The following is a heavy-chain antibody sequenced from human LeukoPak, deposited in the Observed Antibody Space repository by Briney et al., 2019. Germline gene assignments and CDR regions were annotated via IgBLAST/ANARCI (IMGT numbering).Heavy chain of an antibody. D-gene: IGHD6-19*01. CDR3: SNGRTSSGTLQHDY. CDR1: GFTFSSYS. V-gene: IGHV3-48*04. CDR2: ISSSGSTI. J-gene: IGHJ4*02. Sequence: GGSLRLSCAASGFTFSSYSMNWVRQAPGKGLEWVSYISSSGSTIYYADSVKGRFTISRDNAKNSLYLQMNSLRAEDTALYYCSNGRTSSGTLQHDYWGQGTLVTVSS.